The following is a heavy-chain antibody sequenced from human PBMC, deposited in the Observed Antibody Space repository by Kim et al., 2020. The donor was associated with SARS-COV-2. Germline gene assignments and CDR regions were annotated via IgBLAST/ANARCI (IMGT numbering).Heavy chain of an antibody. Sequence: GGSLRLSCAASGFTFSEAWLSWVRQAPGKGLEWVGRFKSKTDGGTTDYAAPVKGRFTISRDDSKSTLYLQMSSLQTEDTAVYYCTTLPLIRGLGRDYWGQGALVTVSS. V-gene: IGHV3-15*01. J-gene: IGHJ4*02. CDR2: FKSKTDGGTT. D-gene: IGHD3-10*01. CDR3: TTLPLIRGLGRDY. CDR1: GFTFSEAW.